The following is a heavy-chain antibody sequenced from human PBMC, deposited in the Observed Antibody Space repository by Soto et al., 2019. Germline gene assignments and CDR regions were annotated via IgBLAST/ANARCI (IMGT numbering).Heavy chain of an antibody. Sequence: QVQLVQSGAEVKKPGSSVKVSCKASGGTFSSYTISWVRQAPGQGLEWMGRIIPILGIANYAQKFQGRVTITADKSTSTAYMELSNLRSEDTAVYYCARDDGLAYCGGDCYSWGQGTLVTVSS. D-gene: IGHD2-21*02. CDR2: IIPILGIA. CDR3: ARDDGLAYCGGDCYS. V-gene: IGHV1-69*02. CDR1: GGTFSSYT. J-gene: IGHJ4*02.